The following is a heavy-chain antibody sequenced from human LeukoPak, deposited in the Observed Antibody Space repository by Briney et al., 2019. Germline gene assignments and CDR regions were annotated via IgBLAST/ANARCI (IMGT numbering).Heavy chain of an antibody. Sequence: SETLSLTCTVSAYSISSGYYWGWIRQPPGKGLEWIGSIYHSGSTYYNPSLKSRVTISVDTSKNQFSLKLSSVTAADTAVYYCARSVFGGGSYSFDPWGQGTLVTVSS. J-gene: IGHJ5*02. CDR2: IYHSGST. D-gene: IGHD1-26*01. CDR1: AYSISSGYY. V-gene: IGHV4-38-2*02. CDR3: ARSVFGGGSYSFDP.